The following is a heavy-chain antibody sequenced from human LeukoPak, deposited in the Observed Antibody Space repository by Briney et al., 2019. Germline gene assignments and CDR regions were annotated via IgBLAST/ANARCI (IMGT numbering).Heavy chain of an antibody. Sequence: GASVKVSCTASGYTFTSYGISWVRQAPGQGLEWMGWISAYNGNTNYAQKLQGRVTMTTDTSTSTAYMELRSLRSDDTAVYYCARTDYYDSSGYPDYWGQGTLDTVSS. J-gene: IGHJ4*02. CDR3: ARTDYYDSSGYPDY. V-gene: IGHV1-18*01. CDR1: GYTFTSYG. CDR2: ISAYNGNT. D-gene: IGHD3-22*01.